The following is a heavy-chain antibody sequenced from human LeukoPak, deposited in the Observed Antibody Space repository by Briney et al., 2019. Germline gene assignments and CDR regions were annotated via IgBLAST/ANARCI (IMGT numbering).Heavy chain of an antibody. CDR1: GGTFSSYA. D-gene: IGHD5-18*01. J-gene: IGHJ4*02. CDR2: IIPIFGTA. CDR3: ARAPQISVDTAMVYYFDY. Sequence: GASVKVSCKASGGTFSSYAISWVRQAPGQGLEWMGRIIPIFGTANYAQKFQGRVTITTDESTSTAYMGLSSLRSEDTAVYYCARAPQISVDTAMVYYFDYWGQGTLVTVSA. V-gene: IGHV1-69*05.